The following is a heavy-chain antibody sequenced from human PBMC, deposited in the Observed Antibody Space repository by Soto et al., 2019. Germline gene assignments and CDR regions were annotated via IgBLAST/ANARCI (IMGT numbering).Heavy chain of an antibody. Sequence: GGSLRLSCAASGFTFSSYAMSWVRQAPGKGLEWVSAISGSGGSTYYADSVKGRFTISRDNSKNTLYLQMNSLRAEDTAVYYCAKDLPGYCSSTSCYALDYWGQGTLVTVSS. CDR2: ISGSGGST. D-gene: IGHD2-2*01. CDR3: AKDLPGYCSSTSCYALDY. CDR1: GFTFSSYA. J-gene: IGHJ4*02. V-gene: IGHV3-23*01.